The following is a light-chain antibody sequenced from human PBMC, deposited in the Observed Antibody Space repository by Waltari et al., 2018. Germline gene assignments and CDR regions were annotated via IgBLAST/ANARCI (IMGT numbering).Light chain of an antibody. CDR1: SINVGGYTL. Sequence: QSALTQPASVSGSPGQSITISCTGTSINVGGYTLVSWYQQHPGKAPQLIIYDVNKRPSGISHRFSGSKSGNTASLTISGLQADDESDYYCCSYAGDSTLIFGGGTKLTVL. CDR3: CSYAGDSTLI. CDR2: DVN. V-gene: IGLV2-23*02. J-gene: IGLJ2*01.